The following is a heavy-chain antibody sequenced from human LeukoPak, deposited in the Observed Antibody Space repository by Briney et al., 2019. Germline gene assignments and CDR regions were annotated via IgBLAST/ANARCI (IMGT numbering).Heavy chain of an antibody. J-gene: IGHJ6*02. D-gene: IGHD5-24*01. CDR1: GFTFDDYA. V-gene: IGHV3-9*01. CDR2: ISWNSGSI. Sequence: GGSLRLSCAASGFTFDDYAMHWVRQAPGKGLEWVSGISWNSGSIGYADSVKGRFTISRDNAKNSLYLQMNSLRAEDTALYYCAKGRMAPDYYYYGMDAWGQGTTVTVSS. CDR3: AKGRMAPDYYYYGMDA.